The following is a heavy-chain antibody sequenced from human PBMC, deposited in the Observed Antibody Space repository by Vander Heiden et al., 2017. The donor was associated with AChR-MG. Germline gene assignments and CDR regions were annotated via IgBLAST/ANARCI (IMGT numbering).Heavy chain of an antibody. V-gene: IGHV3-30*18. J-gene: IGHJ4*01. Sequence: QVQLVESGGGVVPPGRSVRLSCEASGFTFSTYDMHWVRQAPGKGLEWVAVISSDGREKSFADSVKGRFTISRDNSKDTLYLQLNSLLINDTAVYFCAKGRRLAVTKKYYFEYWGQGSLVVVSS. CDR1: GFTFSTYD. CDR3: AKGRRLAVTKKYYFEY. D-gene: IGHD4-17*01. CDR2: ISSDGREK.